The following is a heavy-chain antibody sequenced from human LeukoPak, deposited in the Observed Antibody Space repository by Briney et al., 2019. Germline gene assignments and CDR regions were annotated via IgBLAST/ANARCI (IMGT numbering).Heavy chain of an antibody. CDR2: INHSGST. V-gene: IGHV4-34*01. Sequence: SQTLSLTCAVYGGSFSGYYWSWIRQPPGKGREWIGEINHSGSTTYNPSLKSRVTISVDTSKNQFSLKLSSVTAADTAVYYCARSLPYYDSSGYYTDYWGQGTLVTVYS. CDR3: ARSLPYYDSSGYYTDY. CDR1: GGSFSGYY. D-gene: IGHD3-22*01. J-gene: IGHJ4*02.